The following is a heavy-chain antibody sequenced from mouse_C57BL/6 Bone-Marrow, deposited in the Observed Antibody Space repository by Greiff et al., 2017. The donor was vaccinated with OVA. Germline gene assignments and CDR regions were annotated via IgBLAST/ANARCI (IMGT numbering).Heavy chain of an antibody. CDR2: IDPSDSYT. CDR3: ARSHYYGRDFDV. D-gene: IGHD1-1*01. Sequence: QVQLQQPGAELVRPGTSVKLSCKASGYTFTSYWMHWVTQRPGQGLEWIGVIDPSDSYTNYNQKFTGKATLTVDTSSSTAYMQLSSLTSEDSAVYYCARSHYYGRDFDVWGTGTTVTVSS. J-gene: IGHJ1*03. CDR1: GYTFTSYW. V-gene: IGHV1-59*01.